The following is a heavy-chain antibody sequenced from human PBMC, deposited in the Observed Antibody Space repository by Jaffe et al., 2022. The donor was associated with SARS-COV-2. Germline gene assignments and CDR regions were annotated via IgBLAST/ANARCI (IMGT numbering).Heavy chain of an antibody. D-gene: IGHD3-9*01. V-gene: IGHV3-7*03. CDR1: GFTFSTFW. J-gene: IGHJ4*02. CDR2: IKQDGSEK. Sequence: EVQLVESGGGLVQPGGSLRLSCAASGFTFSTFWMSWVRQTPGEGLEWVANIKQDGSEKSYVDSVKGRFTISRDNAKKSLYLQMNTLRAEDTAVYYCAINYDILTYTFDYWGQGTLVTVSS. CDR3: AINYDILTYTFDY.